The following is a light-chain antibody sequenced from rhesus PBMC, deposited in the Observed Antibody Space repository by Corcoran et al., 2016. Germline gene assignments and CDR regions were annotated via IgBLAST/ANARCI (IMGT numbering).Light chain of an antibody. J-gene: IGKJ4*01. V-gene: IGKV1-22*01. CDR1: QSISSW. Sequence: DIQMTQSPSSLSASVGDTGTITCRASQSISSWLDWYQQKPGKAPKLLIYKASSLQSGVPSRFSGSGSGTDFTLALSSLHPEGFATYSCLQYSTSPLTFGGGPKVELK. CDR3: LQYSTSPLT. CDR2: KAS.